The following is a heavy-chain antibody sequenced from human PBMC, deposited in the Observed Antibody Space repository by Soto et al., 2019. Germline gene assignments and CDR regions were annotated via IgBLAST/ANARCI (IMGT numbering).Heavy chain of an antibody. Sequence: QVQLQESGPGLVKPSETLSLTCNVSGGAINTYYWNWIRQPAGRKLEWIGRIYITGSTNYNPSLKSRVTMSVVTSKNQFSLKLNSVTAADTAVYYCARGGRDGFDIWGQGTMVTVSS. CDR1: GGAINTYY. CDR3: ARGGRDGFDI. CDR2: IYITGST. J-gene: IGHJ3*02. V-gene: IGHV4-4*07.